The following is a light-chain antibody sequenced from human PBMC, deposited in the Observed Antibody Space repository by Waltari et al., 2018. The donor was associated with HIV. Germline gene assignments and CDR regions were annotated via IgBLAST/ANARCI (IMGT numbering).Light chain of an antibody. CDR2: GKN. CDR3: ASWDDSLNGPV. V-gene: IGLV1-44*01. CDR1: TSNIGRNT. Sequence: QSVLTQPPSASGTPEQRVTTHCSGRTSNIGRNTVTWFQQFPGTAPKVLLFGKNQRPSGVPARFSGSKSGTSASLAISGLQSEDEADYYCASWDDSLNGPVFGGGTKLTVV. J-gene: IGLJ2*01.